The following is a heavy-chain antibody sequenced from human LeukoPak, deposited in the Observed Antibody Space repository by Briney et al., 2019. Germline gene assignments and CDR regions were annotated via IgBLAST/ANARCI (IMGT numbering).Heavy chain of an antibody. CDR3: ARGGWFDP. Sequence: SETLSLTCTVSGGSIRYYYWSWIRQSPGKGLEWIGEINHSGSTNYNPSLKSRVTISVDTSKNQFSLKLSSVTAADTAVYYCARGGWFDPWGQGTLVTVSS. V-gene: IGHV4-34*01. J-gene: IGHJ5*02. CDR2: INHSGST. CDR1: GGSIRYYY.